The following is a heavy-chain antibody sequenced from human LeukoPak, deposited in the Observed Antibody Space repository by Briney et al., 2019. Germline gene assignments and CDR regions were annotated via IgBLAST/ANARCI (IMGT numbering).Heavy chain of an antibody. CDR1: GYTFTSYG. V-gene: IGHV1-18*01. Sequence: GASVTVSCKASGYTFTSYGISWVRQAPGQGLECVGWISAYNDNTKYAQKVQGRVTMTTDTSTSTAYMELRSLRSDDTAVYYCARDRNYCSSTSCYRGLPDYWGQGTLVTVSS. CDR2: ISAYNDNT. D-gene: IGHD2-2*01. CDR3: ARDRNYCSSTSCYRGLPDY. J-gene: IGHJ4*02.